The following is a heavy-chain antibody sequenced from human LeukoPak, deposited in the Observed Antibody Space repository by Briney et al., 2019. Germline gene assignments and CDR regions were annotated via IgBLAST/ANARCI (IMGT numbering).Heavy chain of an antibody. J-gene: IGHJ4*02. V-gene: IGHV1-24*01. Sequence: ASVKVSCKVSGYTLTELSMHWVRQAPGKGLEWMGGFDPEDGETIYAQKFQGRVTMTRDTSISTAYMELSRLRSDDTAVYYCYYRVSSGYLTWGQGTLVTVSS. CDR3: YYRVSSGYLT. CDR1: GYTLTELS. D-gene: IGHD3-22*01. CDR2: FDPEDGET.